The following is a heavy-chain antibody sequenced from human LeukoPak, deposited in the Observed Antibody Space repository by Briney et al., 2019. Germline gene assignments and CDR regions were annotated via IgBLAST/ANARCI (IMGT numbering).Heavy chain of an antibody. D-gene: IGHD5-18*01. CDR3: AIRGYCYGFEIDY. CDR1: GGTFSSYA. Sequence: SVKVSCKASGGTFSSYAISWVRQAPGQGLEWMGGIIPIFGTANYAQKFQGRVTITTDESTSTAYMELSSLRSEDTAVYYCAIRGYCYGFEIDYWGQGTLVTVSS. V-gene: IGHV1-69*05. J-gene: IGHJ4*02. CDR2: IIPIFGTA.